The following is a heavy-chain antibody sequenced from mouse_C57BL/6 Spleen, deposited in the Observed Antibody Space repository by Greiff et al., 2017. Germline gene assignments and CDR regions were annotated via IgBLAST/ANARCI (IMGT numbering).Heavy chain of an antibody. D-gene: IGHD2-3*01. CDR2: INPNNGGT. CDR3: ASYDGYYGYFDV. J-gene: IGHJ1*03. V-gene: IGHV1-26*01. CDR1: GYTFTDYY. Sequence: VQLQQSGPELVKPGASVKISCKASGYTFTDYYMNWVKQSHGKSLEWIGDINPNNGGTSYNQKFKGKATLTVDKSSSTAYMELRSLTSEDSAVYYCASYDGYYGYFDVWGTGTTVTVSS.